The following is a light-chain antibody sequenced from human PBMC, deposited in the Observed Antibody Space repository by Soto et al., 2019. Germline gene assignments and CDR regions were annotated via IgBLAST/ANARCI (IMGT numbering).Light chain of an antibody. V-gene: IGKV3-20*01. Sequence: EIVLTQSPGTLSLSPGERATLSCRASQSISSSYLAWYQQKPGQAPRLLIYAASSRATGIPDRFSGSGSGTDFTLAISRLEPEDFAVYYCQQYGSSPLITFGQGTRLEIK. J-gene: IGKJ5*01. CDR1: QSISSSY. CDR2: AAS. CDR3: QQYGSSPLIT.